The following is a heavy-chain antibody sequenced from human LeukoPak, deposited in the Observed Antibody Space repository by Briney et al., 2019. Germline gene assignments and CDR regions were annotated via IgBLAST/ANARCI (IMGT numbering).Heavy chain of an antibody. J-gene: IGHJ4*02. D-gene: IGHD2-15*01. CDR2: IKQDESEK. V-gene: IGHV3-7*01. CDR1: GFTFSSSW. Sequence: GSLRLSCAASGFTFSSSWMSWVRQAPGKGLEWVANIKQDESEKYYVDSVKGRFTISRDNAKSSLYLQMNILRAEDTAVYYCARDSTYATRFDYWGQGTLVTVSS. CDR3: ARDSTYATRFDY.